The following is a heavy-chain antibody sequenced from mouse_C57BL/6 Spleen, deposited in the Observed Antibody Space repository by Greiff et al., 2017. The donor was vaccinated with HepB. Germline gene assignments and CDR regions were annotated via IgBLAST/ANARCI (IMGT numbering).Heavy chain of an antibody. D-gene: IGHD2-3*01. V-gene: IGHV1-82*01. CDR2: IYPGDGDT. Sequence: QVQLQQSGPELVKPGASVKISCKASGYAFSSSWMNWVKQRPGKGLEWIGRIYPGDGDTNYNGKFKGKATLTADKSSSTAYMQLSSLTSEDSAVYFCERFWLLRGNYAMDYWGQGTSVTVSS. CDR1: GYAFSSSW. J-gene: IGHJ4*01. CDR3: ERFWLLRGNYAMDY.